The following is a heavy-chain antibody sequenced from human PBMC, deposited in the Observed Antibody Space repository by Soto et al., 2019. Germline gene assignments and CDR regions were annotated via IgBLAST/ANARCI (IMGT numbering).Heavy chain of an antibody. J-gene: IGHJ4*02. V-gene: IGHV3-7*03. CDR2: IKQDGSQK. CDR1: GFTFSNYW. D-gene: IGHD6-13*01. CDR3: ARIGYSSSSLDY. Sequence: EVQLVESGGGLVQPGGSLRLSCLASGFTFSNYWMTWVRQAPGKGLEWVANIKQDGSQKYYVDSVRGRFTISRDNAKNSVYLQINSLRAEDTAVYYCARIGYSSSSLDYWGQGTLVTVSS.